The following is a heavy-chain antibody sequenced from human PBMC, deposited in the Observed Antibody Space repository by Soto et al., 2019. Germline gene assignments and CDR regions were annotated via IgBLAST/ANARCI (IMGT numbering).Heavy chain of an antibody. Sequence: EVQLLASGGGLVQPGGSLRLSCAASGFTFYSYAMDWVRQAPGKGLEWVSSISARSDNTYYADSVNGRFTISRDHSKSTLYMQVNSLRAEDTAIYYCAKRGDSYYYGMNVWGQGTTVTVSS. CDR3: AKRGDSYYYGMNV. D-gene: IGHD3-16*01. CDR1: GFTFYSYA. J-gene: IGHJ6*02. CDR2: ISARSDNT. V-gene: IGHV3-23*01.